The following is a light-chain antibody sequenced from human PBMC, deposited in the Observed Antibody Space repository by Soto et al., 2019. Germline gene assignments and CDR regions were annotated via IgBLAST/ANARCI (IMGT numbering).Light chain of an antibody. CDR2: GAS. CDR3: QQYGSSPLT. J-gene: IGKJ4*01. Sequence: EIVLTQSPGTLSLSPGERATLSCRASQSVSSSYLAWYQQTPGQAPRLLIYGASSRATGIPDRFSGSGSGTDFTLTISILEPEEFAVYYCQQYGSSPLTFGGGTKVEIK. CDR1: QSVSSSY. V-gene: IGKV3-20*01.